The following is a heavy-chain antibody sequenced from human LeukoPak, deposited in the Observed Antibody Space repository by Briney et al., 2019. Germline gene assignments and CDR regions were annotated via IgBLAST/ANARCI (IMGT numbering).Heavy chain of an antibody. J-gene: IGHJ4*02. Sequence: SETLSLTCTVSGGSISSYYWSWIRQPPGKGLEWIGYIYYSGSTNYNPSLKSRVTISVDTSKNQFSLKLSSVTAADTAVYYCARTRQGYSYGSLRGGNYYFDYWGQGTLVTVSS. CDR3: ARTRQGYSYGSLRGGNYYFDY. CDR1: GGSISSYY. CDR2: IYYSGST. V-gene: IGHV4-59*01. D-gene: IGHD5-18*01.